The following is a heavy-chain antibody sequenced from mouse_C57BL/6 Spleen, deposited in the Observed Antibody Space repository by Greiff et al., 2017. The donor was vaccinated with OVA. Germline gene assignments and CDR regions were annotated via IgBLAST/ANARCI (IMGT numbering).Heavy chain of an antibody. V-gene: IGHV5-4*01. D-gene: IGHD1-1*01. CDR2: ISDGGSYT. CDR1: GFTFSSYA. Sequence: EVKLVESGGGLVKPGGSLKLSCAASGFTFSSYAMSWVRQTPEKRLEWVATISDGGSYTYYPDNVKGRFTISRDNAKNNLYLQMSHLKSEDTAMYYCARDTEDYCGSSPHFDYWGQGTTLTVSS. CDR3: ARDTEDYCGSSPHFDY. J-gene: IGHJ2*01.